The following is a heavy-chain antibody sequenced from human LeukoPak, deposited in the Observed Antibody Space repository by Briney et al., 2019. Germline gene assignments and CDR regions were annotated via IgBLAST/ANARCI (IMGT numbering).Heavy chain of an antibody. J-gene: IGHJ6*04. CDR1: GGPFGSNA. Sequence: PVKVSCKASGGPFGSNAISWVRQPPGQGREWMGAIIPIVGTTNYAHKYEGRVTITADKSTSTAYMELSSLRSEDTAVYYCARAGRASNVRGGVIAAADDYYYGMDVWGKGTTVTVSS. V-gene: IGHV1-69*06. CDR3: ARAGRASNVRGGVIAAADDYYYGMDV. CDR2: IIPIVGTT. D-gene: IGHD6-13*01.